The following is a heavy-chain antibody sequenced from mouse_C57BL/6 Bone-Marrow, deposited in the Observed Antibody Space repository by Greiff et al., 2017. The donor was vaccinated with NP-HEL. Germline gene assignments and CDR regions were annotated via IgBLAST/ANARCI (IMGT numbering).Heavy chain of an antibody. CDR2: ISYDGSN. CDR3: ARDLLLRWRGYFDV. Sequence: VQRVGSGPGLVKPSQSLSLTCSFTGYSLTSGYYWNWVRQFPGNKLEWRGYISYDGSNNYNPSLKNRISITRDTSKNQFFLKLNSVTTEDTATYYCARDLLLRWRGYFDVWGTGTTVTVSS. CDR1: GYSLTSGYY. V-gene: IGHV3-6*01. J-gene: IGHJ1*03. D-gene: IGHD1-1*01.